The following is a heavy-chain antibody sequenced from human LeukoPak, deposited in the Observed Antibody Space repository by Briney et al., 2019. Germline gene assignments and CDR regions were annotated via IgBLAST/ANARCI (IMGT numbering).Heavy chain of an antibody. V-gene: IGHV4-30-2*01. CDR2: IYHSGST. CDR1: GGSIRSGGYS. J-gene: IGHJ4*02. Sequence: SQTLSLTCAVSGGSIRSGGYSWSWIRQPPGKGLEWIGYIYHSGSTYYNPSLKSRVTTSVDRSKNQFSLKLSSVTAADTAVYYCARAIDYGDSDYFDYWGQGTLVTVSS. CDR3: ARAIDYGDSDYFDY. D-gene: IGHD4-17*01.